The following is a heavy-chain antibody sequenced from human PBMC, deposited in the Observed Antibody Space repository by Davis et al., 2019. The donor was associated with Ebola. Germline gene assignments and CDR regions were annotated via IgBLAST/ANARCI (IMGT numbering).Heavy chain of an antibody. Sequence: GESLKISCAASGFTFSGSAMHWVRQASGKGLEWVGRIRSKANSYATAYAASVKGRFTISRDDSKNTAYLQMNSLKTEDTAVYYCARDWPIDVVVVAATFDYWGQGTLVTVSS. D-gene: IGHD2-15*01. CDR2: IRSKANSYAT. CDR3: ARDWPIDVVVVAATFDY. J-gene: IGHJ4*02. V-gene: IGHV3-73*01. CDR1: GFTFSGSA.